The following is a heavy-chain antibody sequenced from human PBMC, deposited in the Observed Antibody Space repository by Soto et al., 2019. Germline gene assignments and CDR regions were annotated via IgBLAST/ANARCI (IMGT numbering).Heavy chain of an antibody. D-gene: IGHD3-9*01. J-gene: IGHJ4*02. CDR2: INSDGTGT. Sequence: PGGSLRLSCAASGFTFSNYWMHWVRQAPGKGPVWVSRINSDGTGTGYADSVKGRFTISRDNAKNTLYLQMNSLRAEDTALYYCTRQRYGSGCDYWGQGTLVTVSS. V-gene: IGHV3-74*01. CDR3: TRQRYGSGCDY. CDR1: GFTFSNYW.